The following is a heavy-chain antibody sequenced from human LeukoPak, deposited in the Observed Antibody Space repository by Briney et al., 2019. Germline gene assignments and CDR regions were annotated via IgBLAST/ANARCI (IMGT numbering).Heavy chain of an antibody. CDR2: ICPGDSDT. CDR1: GYGFSSYW. D-gene: IGHD4-23*01. J-gene: IGHJ4*02. CDR3: ARHTTVGGSLRFDY. V-gene: IGHV5-51*01. Sequence: AGESLKISCKGSGYGFSSYWIGWVRQMPGKSLEYMGIICPGDSDTRYSQSFQGQVTISADKSITTAYLQWSSLKASDTAMYYCARHTTVGGSLRFDYWGQGTLVTVSS.